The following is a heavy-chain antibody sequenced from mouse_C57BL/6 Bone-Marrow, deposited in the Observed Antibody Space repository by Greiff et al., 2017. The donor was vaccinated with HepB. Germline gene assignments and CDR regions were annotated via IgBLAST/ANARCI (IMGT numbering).Heavy chain of an antibody. Sequence: QVQLQQSGPELVKPGASVKISCKASGYAFSSSWMNWVKQRPGKGLEWIGRIYPGDGDTNYNGKFKGKATLTADKSSSTAYMQLSSMTSEDSAVYFCAGLRAARFANRGQGTLVTVTA. D-gene: IGHD3-2*02. J-gene: IGHJ3*01. CDR2: IYPGDGDT. CDR1: GYAFSSSW. V-gene: IGHV1-82*01. CDR3: AGLRAARFAN.